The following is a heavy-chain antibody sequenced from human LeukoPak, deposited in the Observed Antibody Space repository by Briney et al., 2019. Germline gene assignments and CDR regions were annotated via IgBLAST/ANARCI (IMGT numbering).Heavy chain of an antibody. V-gene: IGHV3-30-3*01. CDR2: ISYDGSNK. CDR1: GLTFSSYA. D-gene: IGHD1-26*01. J-gene: IGHJ4*02. CDR3: ARGGNVWELLR. Sequence: PGGSLRLSCAASGLTFSSYAMHWVRQAPGKGLEWVAVISYDGSNKYYADSVKGRFTISRDNSKNTLYLQMNSLRAEDTAVYYCARGGNVWELLRWGQGTLVTVSS.